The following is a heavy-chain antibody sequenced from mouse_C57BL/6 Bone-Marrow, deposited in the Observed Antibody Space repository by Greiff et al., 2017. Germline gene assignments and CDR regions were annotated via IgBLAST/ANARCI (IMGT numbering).Heavy chain of an antibody. V-gene: IGHV7-3*01. CDR1: GFTFTDYY. Sequence: EVKLVESGGGLVQPGGSLSLSCAASGFTFTDYYMSWVRQPPGKALEWLGFIRNKANGYTTEYSASVKGRFTISRDNSQSILYLQINALRAEDSATYYCARSDSNPYAMDYWGQGTSVTVSS. D-gene: IGHD2-5*01. CDR2: IRNKANGYTT. CDR3: ARSDSNPYAMDY. J-gene: IGHJ4*01.